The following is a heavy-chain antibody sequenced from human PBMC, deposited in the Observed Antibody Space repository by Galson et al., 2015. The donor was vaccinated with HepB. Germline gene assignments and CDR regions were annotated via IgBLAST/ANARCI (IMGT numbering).Heavy chain of an antibody. CDR2: ISYDGSNK. CDR3: AKGFGELLSSGRLAQVFYFDY. CDR1: GFTFSSYA. J-gene: IGHJ4*02. D-gene: IGHD3-10*01. V-gene: IGHV3-30-3*01. Sequence: SLRLSCAASGFTFSSYAMHWVRQAPGKGLEWVAVISYDGSNKYYADSVKGRFTISRDNSKNTLYLQMNSLRAEDTAVYYCAKGFGELLSSGRLAQVFYFDYWGQGTLVTVSS.